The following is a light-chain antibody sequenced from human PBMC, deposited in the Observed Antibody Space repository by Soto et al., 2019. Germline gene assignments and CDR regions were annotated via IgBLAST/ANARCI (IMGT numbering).Light chain of an antibody. CDR1: QSLLHSNGYNY. Sequence: DIVMTQSPLSLPVTPGEPASISCRSSQSLLHSNGYNYLDWYLQKPGQSPNLLIYLGSNRASGVPDRFSGSGSGTDFTLKISRVEAEDVGVYYCMQPLQSWTFGQGTKVEIK. V-gene: IGKV2-28*01. CDR2: LGS. J-gene: IGKJ1*01. CDR3: MQPLQSWT.